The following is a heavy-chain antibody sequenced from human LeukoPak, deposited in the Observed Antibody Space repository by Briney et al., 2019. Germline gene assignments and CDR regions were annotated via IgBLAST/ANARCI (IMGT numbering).Heavy chain of an antibody. CDR2: ISSSSSYI. CDR1: GFTFSSYS. D-gene: IGHD3-22*01. V-gene: IGHV3-21*04. CDR3: ARDRGYYYDRSGTVYFDY. Sequence: GGSLRLSCAASGFTFSSYSMNWVRQAPGKGLEWVSSISSSSSYIYYADSVKGRFTISRDNAKNSLYLQMNSLRAEDTALYYCARDRGYYYDRSGTVYFDYWGKRTLVTVSS. J-gene: IGHJ4*02.